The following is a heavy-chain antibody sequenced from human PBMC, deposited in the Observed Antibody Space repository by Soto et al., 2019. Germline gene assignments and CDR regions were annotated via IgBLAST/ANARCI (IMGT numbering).Heavy chain of an antibody. V-gene: IGHV1-18*01. CDR3: ARVEAAAGYYYYGMDV. J-gene: IGHJ6*02. CDR1: GYTFTSYG. Sequence: QVQLVQSGAEVKKPGASVKVSCKASGYTFTSYGISWVRQAPGQGLEWMGWISAYNGNTNYAQKLQGRVTMTTDTYTSTAYMELRSLRSEDTAVYYCARVEAAAGYYYYGMDVWGQGTTVTVSS. D-gene: IGHD6-13*01. CDR2: ISAYNGNT.